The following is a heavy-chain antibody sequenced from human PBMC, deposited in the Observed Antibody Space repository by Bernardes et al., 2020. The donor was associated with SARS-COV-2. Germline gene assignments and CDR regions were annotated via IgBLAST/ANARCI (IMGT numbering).Heavy chain of an antibody. CDR2: ISDSGTT. CDR3: ARHGKVNSGNYYEDS. CDR1: GGSISGYY. Sequence: SETLSLTCTVSGGSISGYYWSWIRQPPGKGLEYIGYISDSGTTSYNPSLRSRVSMSIDTPKNQFYLNFISVTASDTAVYYCARHGKVNSGNYYEDSWGQGTLVIVSS. J-gene: IGHJ1*01. D-gene: IGHD3-10*01. V-gene: IGHV4-59*08.